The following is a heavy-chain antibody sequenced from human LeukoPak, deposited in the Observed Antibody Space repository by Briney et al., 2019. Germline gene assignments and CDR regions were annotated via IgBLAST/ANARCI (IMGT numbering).Heavy chain of an antibody. CDR2: IFYSGRT. V-gene: IGHV4-59*01. D-gene: IGHD4-23*01. J-gene: IGHJ4*02. CDR1: GGSITSYY. CDR3: ARDLAGGTPAYYFDY. Sequence: SETLSLTCTVSGGSITSYYWSWIRQPPGKGLEWIGYIFYSGRTHYNPSLKSRVTISVDTSKNQFSLTLSSVTTADTAVYYCARDLAGGTPAYYFDYWGQGTLVTVSS.